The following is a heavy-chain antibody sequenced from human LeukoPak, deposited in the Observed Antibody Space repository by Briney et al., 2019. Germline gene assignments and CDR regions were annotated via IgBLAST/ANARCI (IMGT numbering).Heavy chain of an antibody. V-gene: IGHV3-30*02. J-gene: IGHJ1*01. D-gene: IGHD2-2*01. Sequence: PGGSLRLSCAASGFTFSSYGMHWVRQAPGKGLEWVAFIRYDGSNKYYADSVKGRFTISRDNSKNTLYLQMNSLRAEDTAVYYCAKHVGGPAAIIAEYFQHWGQGTLVTVSS. CDR3: AKHVGGPAAIIAEYFQH. CDR2: IRYDGSNK. CDR1: GFTFSSYG.